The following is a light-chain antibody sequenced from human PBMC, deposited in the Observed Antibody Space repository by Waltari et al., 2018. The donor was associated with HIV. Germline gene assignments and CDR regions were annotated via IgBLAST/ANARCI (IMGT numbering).Light chain of an antibody. CDR3: QQTFSPPRT. CDR1: QNINNY. Sequence: DINMTQSPSSLSAAVGDRITITCRASQNINNYPNWYHQGPGKPPKLLIFHASALKDGVSARFTSGGSGTKFTLSIDGLQPDDFGTYACQQTFSPPRTFGPGT. CDR2: HAS. V-gene: IGKV1-39*01. J-gene: IGKJ3*01.